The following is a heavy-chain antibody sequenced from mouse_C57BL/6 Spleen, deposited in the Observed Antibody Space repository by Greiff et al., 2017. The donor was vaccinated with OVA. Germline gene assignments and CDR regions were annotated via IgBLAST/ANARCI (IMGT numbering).Heavy chain of an antibody. CDR2: IYPGSGST. D-gene: IGHD2-4*01. CDR3: ARAYDYAYYFDV. J-gene: IGHJ1*03. V-gene: IGHV1-55*01. Sequence: VQLQQPGAELVKPGASVKMSCKASGYTFTSYWITWVKQRPGQGLEWIGDIYPGSGSTNYNEKLKGKATLTVDTSSSTAYMQLSSLTSEDSAVYYCARAYDYAYYFDVWGTGTTVTVSS. CDR1: GYTFTSYW.